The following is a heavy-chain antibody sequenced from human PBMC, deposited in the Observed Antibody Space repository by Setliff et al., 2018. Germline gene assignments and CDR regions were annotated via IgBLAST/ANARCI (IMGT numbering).Heavy chain of an antibody. CDR1: GASVSNVNYY. Sequence: SETLSLTCSVSGASVSNVNYYWGWIRQPPGKGLEWVGSIYYSGKTYSNPSFKSRVTMSVDKSKNQFSLKLASVTAADRAVYYCARGRDYGGTYLDGWGQGTLVTVSS. V-gene: IGHV4-39*01. D-gene: IGHD4-17*01. CDR2: IYYSGKT. J-gene: IGHJ4*02. CDR3: ARGRDYGGTYLDG.